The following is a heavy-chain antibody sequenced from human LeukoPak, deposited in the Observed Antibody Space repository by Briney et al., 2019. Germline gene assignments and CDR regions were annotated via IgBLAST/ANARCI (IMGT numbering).Heavy chain of an antibody. J-gene: IGHJ1*01. V-gene: IGHV3-11*01. CDR1: GFTFSDYY. Sequence: PGGSLRLSCAASGFTFSDYYMSWIRQAPGKGLEWVSYISSSGSTIYYADSVKGRFTISRDNDKNSLYVQMNSLRAEDTGVYYCASDITYCGGDCYPRGYFHHWGQGTLVTVSS. CDR2: ISSSGSTI. CDR3: ASDITYCGGDCYPRGYFHH. D-gene: IGHD2-21*02.